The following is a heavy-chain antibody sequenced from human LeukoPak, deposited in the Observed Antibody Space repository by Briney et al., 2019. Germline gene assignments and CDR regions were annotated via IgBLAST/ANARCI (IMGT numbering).Heavy chain of an antibody. CDR2: INPSGGST. D-gene: IGHD6-19*01. J-gene: IGHJ4*02. CDR1: GYTFTSYY. Sequence: ASVKVSCKASGYTFTSYYMHWVRQAPGQGLEWMGIINPSGGSTTYAQKFQGRATMTRDTSTSTVYMELSSLRSEDTAVYYCARGHRPTTSGWSEGHCWGQGTLVTVSS. V-gene: IGHV1-46*01. CDR3: ARGHRPTTSGWSEGHC.